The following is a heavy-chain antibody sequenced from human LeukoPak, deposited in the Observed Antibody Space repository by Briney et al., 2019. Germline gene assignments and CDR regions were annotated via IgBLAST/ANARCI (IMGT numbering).Heavy chain of an antibody. V-gene: IGHV1-2*04. CDR2: INPNSGGT. D-gene: IGHD2-2*01. CDR3: ARECGYCSSTSCFNWFDP. J-gene: IGHJ5*02. Sequence: RGASVKVSCKASGYTFTGYYMHWVRQAPGQGLEWMGWINPNSGGTNYAQKFQGWVTMTRDTPISTAYMELSRLRSDDTAVYYCARECGYCSSTSCFNWFDPWGQGTLVTVSS. CDR1: GYTFTGYY.